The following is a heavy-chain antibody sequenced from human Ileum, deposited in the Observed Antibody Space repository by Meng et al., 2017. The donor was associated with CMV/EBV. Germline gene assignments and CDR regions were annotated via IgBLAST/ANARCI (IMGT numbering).Heavy chain of an antibody. CDR3: ARDDFDYQKYCDY. D-gene: IGHD3-9*01. J-gene: IGHJ4*02. V-gene: IGHV3-21*06. Sequence: GGSLRLSCAASGFTFSKYYMNWVRQAPGKGLEWVASISTSNYYIRYGDSVKGRFTISRDNAANSIFLQMNSLRVDDTAVYYCARDDFDYQKYCDYWGQGTLVTVSS. CDR2: ISTSNYYI. CDR1: GFTFSKYY.